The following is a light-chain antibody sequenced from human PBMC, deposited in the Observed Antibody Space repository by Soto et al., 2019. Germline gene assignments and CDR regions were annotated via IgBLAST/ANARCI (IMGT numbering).Light chain of an antibody. CDR1: SGHSNYA. CDR2: LNSDGSH. CDR3: QTWDTGIQV. J-gene: IGLJ2*01. V-gene: IGLV4-69*01. Sequence: QLVLTQSPSASASLGASVKVTCTLSSGHSNYAIAWHQQQPEKGPRYLMNLNSDGSHSRGDGIPDRFSGASSGAERYLTISSLQSEDEADYYCQTWDTGIQVFGGGTKLTVL.